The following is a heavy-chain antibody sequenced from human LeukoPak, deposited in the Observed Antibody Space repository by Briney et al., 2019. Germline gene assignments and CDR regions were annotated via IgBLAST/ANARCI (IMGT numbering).Heavy chain of an antibody. J-gene: IGHJ6*02. Sequence: GESLKISCKGSGYSFTSYWISWVRQMPGKGLEWTGRIDPSDSYTNYSPSFKGHVTMSTDKSIRTVYLQWSSLKASDTAMYFCARHSSGSGGMAVWGHGTTVTVSS. V-gene: IGHV5-10-1*01. CDR3: ARHSSGSGGMAV. CDR1: GYSFTSYW. D-gene: IGHD6-19*01. CDR2: IDPSDSYT.